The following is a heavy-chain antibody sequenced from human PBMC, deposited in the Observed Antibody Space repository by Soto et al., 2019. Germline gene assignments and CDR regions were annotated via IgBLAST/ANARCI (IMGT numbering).Heavy chain of an antibody. J-gene: IGHJ4*02. D-gene: IGHD5-12*01. Sequence: ASVKVSCKASGYTFTSYGISWVRQAPGQGLEWMGWISAYNGNTNYAQKLQGIVTMTTDTSTSTAYMELRSLRSDDTAVYYCARVYLALDGYRESDYWGQGTLVTVSS. CDR1: GYTFTSYG. V-gene: IGHV1-18*01. CDR3: ARVYLALDGYRESDY. CDR2: ISAYNGNT.